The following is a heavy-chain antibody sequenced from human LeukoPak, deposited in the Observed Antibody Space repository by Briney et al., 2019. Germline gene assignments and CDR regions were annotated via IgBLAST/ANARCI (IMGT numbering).Heavy chain of an antibody. J-gene: IGHJ6*02. CDR1: GFTVSSNY. CDR2: MFSGGIT. CDR3: AREEMTTVGASYYFFALDV. V-gene: IGHV3-66*02. D-gene: IGHD4-11*01. Sequence: GGSLRLSCAASGFTVSSNYMTWVRQPPGKGLEWISIMFSGGITYHADSVKGRFTISRDNSKNTLYLQMNSLRPDDTAVCYCAREEMTTVGASYYFFALDVWGQGTTVTVSS.